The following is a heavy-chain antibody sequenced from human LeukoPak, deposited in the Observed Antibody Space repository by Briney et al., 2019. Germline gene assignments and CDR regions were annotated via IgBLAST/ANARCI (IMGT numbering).Heavy chain of an antibody. J-gene: IGHJ4*02. CDR3: ARTSRTYYFDY. D-gene: IGHD1-14*01. CDR1: GFTFSSYS. V-gene: IGHV3-21*01. CDR2: ISSSSSYI. Sequence: GGSLRLSCAASGFTFSSYSMNWVRQAPGKGLEWVSSISSSSSYIYYADSVKGRFTISRDNAKNSLYLQMDSLRAEDTAVYYCARTSRTYYFDYWGQGTLVTVSS.